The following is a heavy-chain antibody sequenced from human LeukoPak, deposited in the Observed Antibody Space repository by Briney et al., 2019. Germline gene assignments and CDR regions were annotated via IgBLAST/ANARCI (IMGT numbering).Heavy chain of an antibody. CDR1: GFTFSSYG. CDR3: AKDLITMVRVPINWFDP. Sequence: GGSLRLSCAASGFTFSSYGMHWVRQAPGKGLEWVAFIRYDGSNKYYADSVKGRFTISRDNSKNTLYLQMNSLRAEDTAVYYCAKDLITMVRVPINWFDPWGQGTLVTVSS. CDR2: IRYDGSNK. V-gene: IGHV3-30*02. J-gene: IGHJ5*02. D-gene: IGHD3-10*01.